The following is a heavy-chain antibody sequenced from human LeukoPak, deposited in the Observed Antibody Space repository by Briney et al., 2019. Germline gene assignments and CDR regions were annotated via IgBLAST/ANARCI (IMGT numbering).Heavy chain of an antibody. V-gene: IGHV3-30*02. CDR1: GFTFSSYG. Sequence: GGSLRLSCAASGFTFSSYGMHWVRQAPGKGLEWVAVIWYDGSNKYYADSVKGRFTISRDNSKNTLYLQMNSLRAEDTAVYYCARSGSSGQYYFDYWGQGTLVTVSS. CDR2: IWYDGSNK. D-gene: IGHD6-19*01. CDR3: ARSGSSGQYYFDY. J-gene: IGHJ4*02.